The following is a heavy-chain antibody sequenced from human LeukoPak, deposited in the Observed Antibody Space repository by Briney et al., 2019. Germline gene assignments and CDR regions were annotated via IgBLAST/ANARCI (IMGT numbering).Heavy chain of an antibody. CDR1: GYTFTGYY. J-gene: IGHJ4*02. CDR2: IDPNSGGT. D-gene: IGHD3-10*02. V-gene: IGHV1-2*02. CDR3: AREKGNWLFVY. Sequence: ASLKLSCKASGYTFTGYYMHWVRQAAGHGLEWRGWIDPNSGGTNYAQKFQGRVTMTRDTSISKASLEMGRLRFDDSCVCYCAREKGNWLFVYWGQGTLVTVSS.